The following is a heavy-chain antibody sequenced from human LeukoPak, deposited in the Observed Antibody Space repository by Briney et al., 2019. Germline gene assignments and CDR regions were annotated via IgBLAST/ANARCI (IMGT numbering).Heavy chain of an antibody. D-gene: IGHD3-10*01. CDR3: ARDAMDGSGSYYDDY. V-gene: IGHV3-30-3*01. Sequence: GGSLRLSCAASGFTFSSYAMHWVRQAPGKGLEWVAVISYDGSNKYYADSVKGRFTISRDNSKNTLYLQMNSLGAEDTAVYYCARDAMDGSGSYYDDYWGQGTLVTVSS. J-gene: IGHJ4*02. CDR2: ISYDGSNK. CDR1: GFTFSSYA.